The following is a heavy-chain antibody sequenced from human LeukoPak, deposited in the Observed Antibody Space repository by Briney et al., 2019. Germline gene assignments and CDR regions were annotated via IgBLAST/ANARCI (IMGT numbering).Heavy chain of an antibody. J-gene: IGHJ6*03. CDR2: IRYDGSNK. CDR3: ANVRPHYYYMDV. V-gene: IGHV3-30*02. Sequence: GGSLRLSCAASGFTFSSYGMHWVRQAPGKGLEWVAFIRYDGSNKYYADSVKGRFTISKDNSKNTLYLQMNSLRAEDTAVYYCANVRPHYYYMDVWGKGTTVTISS. CDR1: GFTFSSYG.